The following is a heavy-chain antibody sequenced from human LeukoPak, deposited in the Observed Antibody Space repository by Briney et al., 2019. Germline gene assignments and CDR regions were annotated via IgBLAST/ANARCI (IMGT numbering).Heavy chain of an antibody. Sequence: ASVKVSCKASGYTFTSYDINWVRQATGQGLEWMGWMNPNSGNTGYAQKFQGRVTITRNTSISTAYMELSSLRSEDTAVYYCARDGEWFGELSYYYYMDVWGKGTTVTVSS. V-gene: IGHV1-8*01. D-gene: IGHD3-10*01. CDR1: GYTFTSYD. CDR2: MNPNSGNT. CDR3: ARDGEWFGELSYYYYMDV. J-gene: IGHJ6*03.